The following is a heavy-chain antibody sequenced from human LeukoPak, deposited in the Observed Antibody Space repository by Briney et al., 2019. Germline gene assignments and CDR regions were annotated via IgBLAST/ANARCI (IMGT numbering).Heavy chain of an antibody. J-gene: IGHJ4*02. CDR2: MSSSSRYI. V-gene: IGHV3-21*01. CDR3: ARADY. Sequence: PGGSLRLSYAASGFTFSSYSINWIRQAPGKGLEWVSSMSSSSRYIFYADSVKGRFTISSDNAKNSLYLQMNSLRAEDTAVYYCARADYWGQGTLVTVSS. CDR1: GFTFSSYS.